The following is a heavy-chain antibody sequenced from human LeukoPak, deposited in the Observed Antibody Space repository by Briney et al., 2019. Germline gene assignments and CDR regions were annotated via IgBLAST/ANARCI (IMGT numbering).Heavy chain of an antibody. Sequence: ASVKVSCKASGYTFTGYYIHWVRQAPGQGLEWMGRMNPNSGATNYAQEFQGRVTMTRDTSISTAYMELSRLTSDDTAVYYCARDRSSSSGVNAFDIWGQGTMVTVSS. J-gene: IGHJ3*02. D-gene: IGHD6-13*01. V-gene: IGHV1-2*06. CDR3: ARDRSSSSGVNAFDI. CDR2: MNPNSGAT. CDR1: GYTFTGYY.